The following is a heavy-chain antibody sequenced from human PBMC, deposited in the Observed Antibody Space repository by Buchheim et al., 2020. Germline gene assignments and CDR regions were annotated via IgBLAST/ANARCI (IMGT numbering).Heavy chain of an antibody. J-gene: IGHJ5*02. CDR1: GFPLRRYA. Sequence: EVQLLESGGGLVQSGGSLRLSCAASGFPLRRYAMSWVRQAPGKGLEWVSSISGSGGSTYLAESVKGRFTISRDNSKNTLYLQMNSMRAEETAVYYCAKEKGTIWSGYYAWGQGTL. CDR2: ISGSGGST. V-gene: IGHV3-23*01. CDR3: AKEKGTIWSGYYA. D-gene: IGHD3-3*01.